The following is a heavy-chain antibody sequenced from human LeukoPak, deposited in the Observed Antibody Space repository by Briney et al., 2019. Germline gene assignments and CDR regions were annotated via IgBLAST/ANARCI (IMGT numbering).Heavy chain of an antibody. J-gene: IGHJ4*02. CDR3: ARDLGLFWSSSRLFDY. CDR2: MSAYNGNT. CDR1: GGTFSTYA. Sequence: ASVKVSCKASGGTFSTYAVSWVRQAPGQRLEWMGWMSAYNGNTNYAQKLQGRVTMTTDTSTSTAYMELRSLRSDDTAVYYCARDLGLFWSSSRLFDYWGQGTLVTVSS. D-gene: IGHD3-3*01. V-gene: IGHV1-18*01.